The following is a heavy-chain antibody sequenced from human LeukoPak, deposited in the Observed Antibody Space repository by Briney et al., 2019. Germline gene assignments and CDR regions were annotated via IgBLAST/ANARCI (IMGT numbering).Heavy chain of an antibody. J-gene: IGHJ6*03. CDR2: INISGST. Sequence: SETLSLTCAVYGGSFSGYYWSWIRQPPGKGLEWIGEINISGSTNYNPSLKSRVTISVDTSKNQFSLKLSSVTAADTAVYYCARVVVATIPSFYYYYYMDVWGKGTTVTVSS. D-gene: IGHD5-12*01. CDR1: GGSFSGYY. V-gene: IGHV4-34*01. CDR3: ARVVVATIPSFYYYYYMDV.